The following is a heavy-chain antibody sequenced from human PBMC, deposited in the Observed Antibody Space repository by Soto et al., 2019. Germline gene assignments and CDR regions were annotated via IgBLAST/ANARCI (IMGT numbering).Heavy chain of an antibody. D-gene: IGHD2-21*02. CDR1: GFTFNTYG. Sequence: QVQLVESGGGVVQPGGSLRLSCTTSGFTFNTYGMHWVRQAPGKGLEWVAIIWYDGSNKYYADSVKGRFTISRDNSKNTLYLQMNSLRGEDTALYYCARRDCTGAYCYSWPFNYGVDVWGQGTTVTVSS. CDR3: ARRDCTGAYCYSWPFNYGVDV. J-gene: IGHJ6*02. CDR2: IWYDGSNK. V-gene: IGHV3-33*08.